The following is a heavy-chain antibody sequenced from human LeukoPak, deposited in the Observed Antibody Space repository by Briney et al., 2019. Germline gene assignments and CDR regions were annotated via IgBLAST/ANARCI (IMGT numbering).Heavy chain of an antibody. CDR2: ISSSSSYI. J-gene: IGHJ6*03. Sequence: GGSLRLSCAASGFTFSSYSMNWVRQAPGKGLEWVSSISSSSSYIYYADSVKGRFTISRDNAKNSLYLQMNSLRAEDTAVYYCARLYDSSGYYSLYYYYYMDVWGKGTTVTVSS. CDR3: ARLYDSSGYYSLYYYYYMDV. V-gene: IGHV3-21*01. CDR1: GFTFSSYS. D-gene: IGHD3-22*01.